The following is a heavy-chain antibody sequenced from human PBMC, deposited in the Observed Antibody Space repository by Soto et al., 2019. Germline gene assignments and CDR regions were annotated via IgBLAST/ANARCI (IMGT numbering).Heavy chain of an antibody. Sequence: QMQLVQSGPEVKKPGTSVKVSCKASGFTFTSSAVQWVRQARGQRLEWIGWIVVGSGNTNYAQKFQERVTITRDMSTSTAYMELSSLRSEDTAVYYCVASAAGTSTIFAYWGQGTLVTVSS. D-gene: IGHD6-13*01. V-gene: IGHV1-58*01. CDR3: VASAAGTSTIFAY. J-gene: IGHJ4*02. CDR2: IVVGSGNT. CDR1: GFTFTSSA.